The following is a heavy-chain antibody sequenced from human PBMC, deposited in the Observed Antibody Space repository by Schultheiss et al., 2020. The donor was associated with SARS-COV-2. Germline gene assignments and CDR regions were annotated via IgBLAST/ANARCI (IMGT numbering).Heavy chain of an antibody. V-gene: IGHV4-39*01. Sequence: SETLSLTCTVSGGSISSTSYYWGWIRQPPGKGLEWIVSISYTGSTYYNPSLKSRVTISVDTSKNQFSLQLNSVTPEDTAVYYCARAATGTTEGIDYWGQGTLVTVSS. CDR2: ISYTGST. J-gene: IGHJ4*02. CDR3: ARAATGTTEGIDY. D-gene: IGHD1-1*01. CDR1: GGSISSTSYY.